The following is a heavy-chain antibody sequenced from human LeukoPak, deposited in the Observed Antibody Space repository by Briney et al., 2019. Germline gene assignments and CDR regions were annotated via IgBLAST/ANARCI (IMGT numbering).Heavy chain of an antibody. J-gene: IGHJ4*02. Sequence: PGRSLRLSCAASGFTFSSYGMHWVRQAPGKGLEWVAVISYDGSNKYYADSVKGRFTISRDNSKNTLYLQMNSLRAEDTAVYYCARGLPWFGELLIREGSASDYWGQGTLVTVSS. CDR1: GFTFSSYG. CDR2: ISYDGSNK. CDR3: ARGLPWFGELLIREGSASDY. V-gene: IGHV3-30*03. D-gene: IGHD3-10*01.